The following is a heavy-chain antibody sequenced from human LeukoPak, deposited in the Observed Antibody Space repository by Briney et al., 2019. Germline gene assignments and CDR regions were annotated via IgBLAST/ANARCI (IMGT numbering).Heavy chain of an antibody. CDR3: AKDRRGISRPLDAFDI. CDR2: ISYDGSNK. CDR1: GFTFSSYG. Sequence: PGGSLRLSCAASGFTFSSYGVHWVRQAPGKGLEWVAVISYDGSNKYYADSVKGRFTISRDNSKNTLYLQMNSLRAEDTAVYYCAKDRRGISRPLDAFDIWGQGTMVTVSS. V-gene: IGHV3-30*18. D-gene: IGHD3-10*01. J-gene: IGHJ3*02.